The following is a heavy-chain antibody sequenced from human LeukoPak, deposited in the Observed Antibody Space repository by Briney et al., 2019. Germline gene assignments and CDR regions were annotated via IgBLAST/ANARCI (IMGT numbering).Heavy chain of an antibody. J-gene: IGHJ6*02. CDR3: ARGRRYCSGGSCYSYYYYGMDV. V-gene: IGHV4-34*01. Sequence: SETLSLTCAVYGGSFSGYYWSWIRHPPGKGLELIGEINHGGSTNYDPSLKSRVTISVDTSKNQFSLKLSSVTAADAAVYYCARGRRYCSGGSCYSYYYYGMDVWGQGTTVTVSS. D-gene: IGHD2-15*01. CDR1: GGSFSGYY. CDR2: INHGGST.